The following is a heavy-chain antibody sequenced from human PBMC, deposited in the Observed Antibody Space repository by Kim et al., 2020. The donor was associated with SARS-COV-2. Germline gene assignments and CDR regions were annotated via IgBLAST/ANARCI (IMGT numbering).Heavy chain of an antibody. D-gene: IGHD3-10*01. J-gene: IGHJ4*02. Sequence: GGSLRLSCAASGFTFSSYAMHWVRQAPGKGLEWVAVISYDGSNKYYADSVKGRFTISRDNSKNTLYLQMNSLRAEDTAVYYCAREVPKTMVRGVIFTMFDYWGQETLVTVSS. CDR2: ISYDGSNK. CDR3: AREVPKTMVRGVIFTMFDY. CDR1: GFTFSSYA. V-gene: IGHV3-30*04.